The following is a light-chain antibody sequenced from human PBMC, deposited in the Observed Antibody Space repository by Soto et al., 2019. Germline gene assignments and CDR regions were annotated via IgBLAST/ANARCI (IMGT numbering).Light chain of an antibody. CDR2: KVS. Sequence: DVVLTQSPLSLPVTLGQPASISCRSSQSLVHSNGNTYLNWFHQRPGQAPRRLIYKVSKRDSGVPDRFSGSGSGTYFTLQISRVEAEDVGIYYCMQGTHWPLTFGQGTRLEIK. V-gene: IGKV2-30*02. CDR3: MQGTHWPLT. J-gene: IGKJ5*01. CDR1: QSLVHSNGNTY.